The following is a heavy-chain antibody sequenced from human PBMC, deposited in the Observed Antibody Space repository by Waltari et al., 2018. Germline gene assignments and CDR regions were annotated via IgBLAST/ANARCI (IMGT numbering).Heavy chain of an antibody. Sequence: RLQLQESGPGLLKPSETLSLTCTVSGGSITMRTSFWGWIRQPPGKGLAWIGSIHHSGNTDYNPSLKNGVTRSVDRSKNQFSLKVNSVTAADTAVYYCVRDRERVALLNWFDPWGQGTLVTVSS. CDR1: GGSITMRTSF. CDR2: IHHSGNT. J-gene: IGHJ5*02. D-gene: IGHD2-15*01. CDR3: VRDRERVALLNWFDP. V-gene: IGHV4-39*06.